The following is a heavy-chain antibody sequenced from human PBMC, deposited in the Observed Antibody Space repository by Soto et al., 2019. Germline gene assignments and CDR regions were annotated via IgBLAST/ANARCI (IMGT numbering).Heavy chain of an antibody. CDR2: INAGNGNT. V-gene: IGHV1-3*05. Sequence: QVQLVQSGAEEKKPGASVKVSCKASGYTFTGYAMHWVRQAPGQRLEWMGWINAGNGNTKYSQKFQGRVTITRDTTASAAYRELSSLSSEGTAVYYCARAVAVAADFDSWGQGTLVTVSS. CDR1: GYTFTGYA. CDR3: ARAVAVAADFDS. J-gene: IGHJ4*02. D-gene: IGHD6-19*01.